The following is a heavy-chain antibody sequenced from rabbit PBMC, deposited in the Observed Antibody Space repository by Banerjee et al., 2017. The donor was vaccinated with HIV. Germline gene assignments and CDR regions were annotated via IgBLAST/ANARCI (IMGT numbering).Heavy chain of an antibody. V-gene: IGHV1S40*01. Sequence: QQLVESGGGQVKPGASLTLTCKASGFSFSSGYDMCWVRQAPGKGLEWIACIYTGSGSTYYANWAKGRFTVSKTSSTTVTLQMTSLTAADTATYFCAREIPATGSYELWGQGTLVTVS. CDR1: GFSFSSGYD. D-gene: IGHD5-1*01. CDR3: AREIPATGSYEL. J-gene: IGHJ4*01. CDR2: IYTGSGST.